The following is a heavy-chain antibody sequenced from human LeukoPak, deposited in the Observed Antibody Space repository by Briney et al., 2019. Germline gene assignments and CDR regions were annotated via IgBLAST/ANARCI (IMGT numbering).Heavy chain of an antibody. V-gene: IGHV1-8*02. CDR2: MNPNSGNT. D-gene: IGHD2-15*01. J-gene: IGHJ4*02. CDR1: GGTFSSYA. CDR3: AAVSGGTLDY. Sequence: ASVKVSCKASGGTFSSYAISWVRQATGQGLEWMGWMNPNSGNTGYAQKFQGRVTMTRNTSISTAYMELSSLRSEDTAVYYCAAVSGGTLDYWGQGTLVTVSS.